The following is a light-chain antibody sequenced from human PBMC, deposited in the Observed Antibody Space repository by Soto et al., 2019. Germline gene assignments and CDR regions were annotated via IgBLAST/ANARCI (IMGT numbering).Light chain of an antibody. CDR1: QSINSE. CDR3: QQGDNCPLT. J-gene: IGKJ2*01. CDR2: GAS. V-gene: IGKV3-15*01. Sequence: EIVMTQSPATLSLSPGERAALSCRASQSINSELAWYQQKPGQPPRLLIYGASTRANGVTARFTGSESGSAFTLTISRLASEDFAVYYCQQGDNCPLTFGQGTRLEI.